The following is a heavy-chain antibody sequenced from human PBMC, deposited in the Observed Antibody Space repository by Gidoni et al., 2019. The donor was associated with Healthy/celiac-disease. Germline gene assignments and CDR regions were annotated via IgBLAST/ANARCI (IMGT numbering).Heavy chain of an antibody. D-gene: IGHD5-12*01. Sequence: QVQLVESGGGVVQPGRALRLSCAASGFTFSSYGMHWVRQAPGKGLEWVAVISYDGSNKYYADSLKGRFTISRDNSKNTLYLQMNSLSAEDTAVYYCAKDRRDGYNYFDYWGQGTLVTVSS. CDR1: GFTFSSYG. V-gene: IGHV3-30*18. CDR2: ISYDGSNK. CDR3: AKDRRDGYNYFDY. J-gene: IGHJ4*02.